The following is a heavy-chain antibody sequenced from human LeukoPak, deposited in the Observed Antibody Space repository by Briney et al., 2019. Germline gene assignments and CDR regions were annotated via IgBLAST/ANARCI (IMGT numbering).Heavy chain of an antibody. CDR3: ARAPRQYYSNLGVLYYCYMDV. CDR1: GGSFSGYY. J-gene: IGHJ6*03. Sequence: ETLSLTCAVYGGSFSGYYWSWVRQAPGKGLEWVANIKQDGSEKYYVDSVKGRFTISRDNAKNSLYLQMNSPRAEDTAVYYCARAPRQYYSNLGVLYYCYMDVWGKGTTVTVSS. CDR2: IKQDGSEK. V-gene: IGHV3-7*01. D-gene: IGHD4-11*01.